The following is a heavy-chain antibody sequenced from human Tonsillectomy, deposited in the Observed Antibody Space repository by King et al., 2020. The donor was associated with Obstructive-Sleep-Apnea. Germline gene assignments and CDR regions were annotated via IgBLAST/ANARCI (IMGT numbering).Heavy chain of an antibody. D-gene: IGHD3-10*01. J-gene: IGHJ3*02. CDR3: AKDQAEYFGVGAFDI. Sequence: VQLVESGGGFVQPGRSLRLSCAASGFTFDDCAMHWVRQVPGKGLEWVASISWSSDRIAYGDSVKGRFTISRDNAKNSLFLQMNSLRREDTAFYYFAKDQAEYFGVGAFDILGPGTMVTVSS. CDR1: GFTFDDCA. CDR2: ISWSSDRI. V-gene: IGHV3-9*01.